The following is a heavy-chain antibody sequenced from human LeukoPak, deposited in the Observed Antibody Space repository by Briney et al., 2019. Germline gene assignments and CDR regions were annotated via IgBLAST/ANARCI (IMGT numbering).Heavy chain of an antibody. V-gene: IGHV4-61*02. CDR1: GDSIRSNNYY. CDR3: ARVAITMVRGGYNWFDP. J-gene: IGHJ5*02. D-gene: IGHD3-10*01. CDR2: IYTSGST. Sequence: SETLSLTCSVSGDSIRSNNYYWTWVRQPAGKGLEWIGRIYTSGSTYYNPSLKSRVTISVDTSKNQFSLKLSSVTAADTAVYYCARVAITMVRGGYNWFDPWGQGTLVTVSS.